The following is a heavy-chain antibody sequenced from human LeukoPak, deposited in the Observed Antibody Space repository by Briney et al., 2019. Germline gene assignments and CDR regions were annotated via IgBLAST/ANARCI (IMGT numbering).Heavy chain of an antibody. CDR2: INPDGSVT. CDR1: GFTFNDFW. CDR3: VRDRGASSYPPHGRSFDP. Sequence: GGSLRLSCAASGFTFNDFWMHWVRQVPGKGPVWVCRINPDGSVTSYADSVEGRFIISRDNAKKTLYVQMNSLRVEDTAVYYCVRDRGASSYPPHGRSFDPWGQGTLVTVSS. V-gene: IGHV3-74*01. D-gene: IGHD2-21*01. J-gene: IGHJ5*02.